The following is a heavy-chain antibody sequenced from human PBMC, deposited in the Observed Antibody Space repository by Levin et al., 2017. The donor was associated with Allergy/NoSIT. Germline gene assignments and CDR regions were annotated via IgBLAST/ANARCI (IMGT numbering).Heavy chain of an antibody. J-gene: IGHJ4*02. V-gene: IGHV3-49*03. D-gene: IGHD3-10*01. CDR3: SRELFLF. CDR2: IRSKTYGGTT. Sequence: GGSLRLSCTGSGFTFGDYVMSWFRQAPGKGLEWVGFIRSKTYGGTTEYAASVKGRFTISRDDSKSIAYLQMNSLKAEDTAVYYCSRELFLFWGQGTLVTVSS. CDR1: GFTFGDYV.